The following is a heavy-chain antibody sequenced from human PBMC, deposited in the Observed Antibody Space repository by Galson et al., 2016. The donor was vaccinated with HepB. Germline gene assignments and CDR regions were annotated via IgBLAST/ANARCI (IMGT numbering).Heavy chain of an antibody. J-gene: IGHJ4*02. Sequence: LSLTCSVSDVSVNSEAYHWIWIRQPPGRGLEWLGHTYPSRPSSYNPSLKSRVTMSVDTSKNQFSLTLSSVTAADTAVYYCATYFVGRGGSGYWGTGALVTVSS. CDR3: ATYFVGRGGSGY. CDR1: DVSVNSEAYH. D-gene: IGHD3-16*01. V-gene: IGHV4-61*08. CDR2: TYPSRPS.